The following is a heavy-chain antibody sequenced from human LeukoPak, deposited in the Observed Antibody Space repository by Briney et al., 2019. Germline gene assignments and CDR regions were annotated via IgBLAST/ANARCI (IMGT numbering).Heavy chain of an antibody. J-gene: IGHJ6*03. V-gene: IGHV4-4*07. CDR3: ARDRYYDFWSGYYSSDYYYYYMDV. CDR2: IYTSGST. D-gene: IGHD3-3*01. Sequence: SQTLSLTCTVSGGSISSYYWSWIRQPAGKGLEWIGRIYTSGSTNYNPSLKSRVTMSVDTSKNQFSLKLSSVTAADTAVYYCARDRYYDFWSGYYSSDYYYYYMDVWGKGTTVTVSS. CDR1: GGSISSYY.